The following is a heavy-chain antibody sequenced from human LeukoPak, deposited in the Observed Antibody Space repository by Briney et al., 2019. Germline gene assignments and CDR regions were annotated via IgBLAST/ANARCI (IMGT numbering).Heavy chain of an antibody. J-gene: IGHJ4*02. CDR2: INWNGGST. Sequence: GGSLRLSCAASGFTFDDYGMSWVRQAPGKGLEWVSGINWNGGSTGYADSVKGRFTISRDNAKNSLYLQMNSLRAEDTALYYCARGRAAASLSLVDYWGQGTLVTVSS. V-gene: IGHV3-20*04. CDR3: ARGRAAASLSLVDY. D-gene: IGHD2-15*01. CDR1: GFTFDDYG.